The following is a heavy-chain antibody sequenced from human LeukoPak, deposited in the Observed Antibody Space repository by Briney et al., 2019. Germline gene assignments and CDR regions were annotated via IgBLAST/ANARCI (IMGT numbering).Heavy chain of an antibody. CDR3: ARDGDYSNHYGMDV. CDR2: IIPIFGTA. Sequence: EASVKVSCTASGGTFSSYAISWVRQAPGQGLEWMGGIIPIFGTANYAQKFQGRVTITADESTSTAYMELSSLRSEDTAVYYCARDGDYSNHYGMDVWGQGTTVTVSS. V-gene: IGHV1-69*13. CDR1: GGTFSSYA. D-gene: IGHD4-11*01. J-gene: IGHJ6*02.